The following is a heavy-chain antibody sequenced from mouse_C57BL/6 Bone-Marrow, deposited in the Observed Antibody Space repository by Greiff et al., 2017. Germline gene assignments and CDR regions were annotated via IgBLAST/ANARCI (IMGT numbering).Heavy chain of an antibody. CDR1: GYTFTSYW. V-gene: IGHV1-69*01. CDR3: AREGHYYYGPWFAY. CDR2: IDPSDSYT. D-gene: IGHD1-1*01. J-gene: IGHJ3*01. Sequence: VQLQQSGAELVMPGASVKLSCKASGYTFTSYWMHWVKQRPGHGLEWIGEIDPSDSYTNYNQKFTGKSTLTVDKSSSTAYMQLSSLTSEDSAVYYWAREGHYYYGPWFAYWGQGTLVTVSA.